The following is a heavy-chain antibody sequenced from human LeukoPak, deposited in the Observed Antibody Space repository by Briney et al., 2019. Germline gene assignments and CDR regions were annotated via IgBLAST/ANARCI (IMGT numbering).Heavy chain of an antibody. J-gene: IGHJ4*02. Sequence: ASVKVSCKASGYTFTGYYMHWVRQAPGQRLEWMGRINPNSGGTNYAQKFQGRVTMTRDTSISTAYMELSRLRSDDTAVYYCARDREVRGYSYGYWGQGTLVTVSS. CDR3: ARDREVRGYSYGY. CDR2: INPNSGGT. D-gene: IGHD5-18*01. V-gene: IGHV1-2*06. CDR1: GYTFTGYY.